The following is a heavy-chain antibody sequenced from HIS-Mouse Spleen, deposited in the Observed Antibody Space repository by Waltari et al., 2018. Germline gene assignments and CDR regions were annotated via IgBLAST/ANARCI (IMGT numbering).Heavy chain of an antibody. CDR1: GGSISSSSYY. CDR3: AREIPYSSSWYDWYFDL. CDR2: IYYSVTT. D-gene: IGHD6-13*01. V-gene: IGHV4-39*07. J-gene: IGHJ2*01. Sequence: QLQLQESGPGLVKPSETLSLTCTVSGGSISSSSYYWGWIRQPPGKGLEWFGSIYYSVTTYHNPALKSRVTISVDTSKNQFSLKLSSVTAADTAVYYCAREIPYSSSWYDWYFDLWGRGTLVTVSS.